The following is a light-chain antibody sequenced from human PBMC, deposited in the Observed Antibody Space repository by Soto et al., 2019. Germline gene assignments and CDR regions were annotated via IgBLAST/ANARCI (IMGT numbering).Light chain of an antibody. CDR3: QQYNNWRSYT. Sequence: EIVLTQSPVTLSLSPGERATLSCRASQSISSNLAWYQQKPGQAPRLLIYGASTRATGIPDRFSGSGSGTDFTLTISSLQSEDFAVYFCQQYNNWRSYTFGQGTKVDIK. CDR2: GAS. V-gene: IGKV3-15*01. CDR1: QSISSN. J-gene: IGKJ2*01.